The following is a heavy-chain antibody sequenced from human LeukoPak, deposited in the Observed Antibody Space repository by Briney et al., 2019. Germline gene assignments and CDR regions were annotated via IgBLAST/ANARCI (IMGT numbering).Heavy chain of an antibody. J-gene: IGHJ4*02. CDR1: GFIFSSYS. V-gene: IGHV3-21*01. CDR2: ISSSSSYI. Sequence: GGSLRLSCVASGFIFSSYSMNWVRQAPGKGLEWVSSISSSSSYIYYADSVKGRFTISRDNAKNSLYLQMNSLRAEDTAVYYCARDFRYDSSGYYEYYFDYWGQGTLVTVSS. CDR3: ARDFRYDSSGYYEYYFDY. D-gene: IGHD3-22*01.